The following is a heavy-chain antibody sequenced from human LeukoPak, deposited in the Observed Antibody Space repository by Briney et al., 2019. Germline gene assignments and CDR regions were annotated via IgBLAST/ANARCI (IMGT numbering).Heavy chain of an antibody. CDR3: ARLNSGNYNRGCLDY. CDR2: ISTNGGST. CDR1: GFSFSTSW. Sequence: GGSLRLSCAASGFSFSTSWMHWVRQAPGKGLEYVSSISTNGGSTNYANSVKGRFTISRDNSKNTLYLQMGSLKTEDMAMYYCARLNSGNYNRGCLDYWGQGTLVTVSS. V-gene: IGHV3-64*01. D-gene: IGHD1-26*01. J-gene: IGHJ4*02.